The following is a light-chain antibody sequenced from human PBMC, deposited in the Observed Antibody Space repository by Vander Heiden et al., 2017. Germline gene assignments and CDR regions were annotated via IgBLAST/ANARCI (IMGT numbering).Light chain of an antibody. J-gene: IGLJ1*01. Sequence: QSALTQPAPVSGPPGQPTTTPCPGTSSDVGGHIHVSWYQQRPAKATKLMIYDVSNRPSGVSKRFSGSKSGNAVYLTINGLQAEEEADYDCNSYTGSGTREVFGAGTKVTVL. CDR3: NSYTGSGTREV. CDR1: SSDVGGHIH. V-gene: IGLV2-14*01. CDR2: DVS.